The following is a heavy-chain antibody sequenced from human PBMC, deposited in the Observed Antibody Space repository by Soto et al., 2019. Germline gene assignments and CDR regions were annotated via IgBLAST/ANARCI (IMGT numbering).Heavy chain of an antibody. J-gene: IGHJ6*02. V-gene: IGHV4-61*01. CDR3: ASDRIADRPGYYYGMDV. CDR2: IYYSGST. CDR1: GGSVSSGSYY. Sequence: SETLSLTCTVSGGSVSSGSYYWSWIRQPPGKGLEWIGYIYYSGSTNYNPSLKSRVTISVDTSKNQFSLKLSSVTAADTAVYYCASDRIADRPGYYYGMDVWGQGTTVTVYS. D-gene: IGHD6-6*01.